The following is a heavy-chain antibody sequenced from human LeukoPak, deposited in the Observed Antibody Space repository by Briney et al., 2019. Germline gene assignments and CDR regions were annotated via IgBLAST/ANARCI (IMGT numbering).Heavy chain of an antibody. Sequence: GGSLRLSCAASGFTFSSYWMSWVRQAPGKGLEWVANIKQDGSEKYYVDSVKGRFTISRDNAKNSLYLQMNSLRAEDTAVYYCARDASETYYDFWSGYPPAGYYDYWGQGTLVTVSS. CDR2: IKQDGSEK. D-gene: IGHD3-3*01. CDR1: GFTFSSYW. J-gene: IGHJ4*02. V-gene: IGHV3-7*05. CDR3: ARDASETYYDFWSGYPPAGYYDY.